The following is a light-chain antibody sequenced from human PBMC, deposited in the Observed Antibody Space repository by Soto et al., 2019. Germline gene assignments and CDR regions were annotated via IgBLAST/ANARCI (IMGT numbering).Light chain of an antibody. CDR1: QSVFSS. CDR3: QQYHNWPA. Sequence: EIVLTQSPGTLSLSPGERAILSYRASQSVFSSLAWYQQKPGQAPRLLIYGAATRATGIPARFSGSGSGTEFTLTISSLQSEDFAVYYCQQYHNWPAFGQGTKVDIK. J-gene: IGKJ1*01. V-gene: IGKV3-15*01. CDR2: GAA.